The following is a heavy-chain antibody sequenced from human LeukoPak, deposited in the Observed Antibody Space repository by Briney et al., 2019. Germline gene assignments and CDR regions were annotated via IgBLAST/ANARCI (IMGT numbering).Heavy chain of an antibody. CDR2: ISSDGSST. V-gene: IGHV3-74*01. CDR3: AIALPPSISTPWK. J-gene: IGHJ4*02. CDR1: GFTFSSYW. D-gene: IGHD2-2*01. Sequence: GGSLRLSCAASGFTFSSYWIHWVRQAPGKGLVWVSHISSDGSSTSYADSVKGRFTISRDNAKNKLYLQMNSLRAEDTAVYYCAIALPPSISTPWKWGQGTPVTVSS.